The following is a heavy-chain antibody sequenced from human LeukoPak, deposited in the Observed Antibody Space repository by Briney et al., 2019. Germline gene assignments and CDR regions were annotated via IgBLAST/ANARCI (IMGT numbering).Heavy chain of an antibody. V-gene: IGHV4-59*12. D-gene: IGHD3-22*01. CDR3: ARDLINYDSSGYYPTSLTFDY. CDR2: IHYSGST. Sequence: SETLSLTCTVSGGSIRSYYWSWIRQPPGKGLEWIGYIHYSGSTYYNPSLKSRVTISVDTSKNQFSLKLSSVTAADTAVYYCARDLINYDSSGYYPTSLTFDYWGQGTLVTVSS. CDR1: GGSIRSYY. J-gene: IGHJ4*02.